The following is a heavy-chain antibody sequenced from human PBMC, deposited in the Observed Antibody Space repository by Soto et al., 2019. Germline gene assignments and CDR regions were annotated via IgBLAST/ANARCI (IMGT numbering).Heavy chain of an antibody. D-gene: IGHD2-21*02. CDR3: ARGFCRGDCYSPLDY. CDR2: ISSSDKYI. J-gene: IGHJ4*02. V-gene: IGHV3-21*01. CDR1: GFTFSNFG. Sequence: PGGSLRLSCVASGFTFSNFGLNWVRQAPGKGLEWVSSISSSDKYIYYADSVKGRFTISRDNAKNSLSLQMNSLRADDTAVYYCARGFCRGDCYSPLDYWGQGTLVTVSS.